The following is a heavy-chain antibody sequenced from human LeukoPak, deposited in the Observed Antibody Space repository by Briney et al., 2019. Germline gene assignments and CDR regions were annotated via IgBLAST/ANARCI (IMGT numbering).Heavy chain of an antibody. CDR1: RGSVTSTNW. Sequence: PQTPSLTRDVSRGSVTSTNWWTWVRQPPQKSLEWIGEVHLDGRTNYNPSLKSRLIMSVDLPENHISLKLTSVTAADTAVYYCAREGGFYRPLDYSGQGTLVTVSS. V-gene: IGHV4-4*03. CDR3: AREGGFYRPLDY. CDR2: VHLDGRT. D-gene: IGHD3-3*01. J-gene: IGHJ4*02.